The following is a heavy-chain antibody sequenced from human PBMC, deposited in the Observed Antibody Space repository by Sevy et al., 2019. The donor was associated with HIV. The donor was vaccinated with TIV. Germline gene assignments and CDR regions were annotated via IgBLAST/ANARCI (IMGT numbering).Heavy chain of an antibody. CDR2: ISSSGSPI. Sequence: GGSLRLSCAASGFTFSSYEMNWVRQAPGKGLEWVSYISSSGSPIYYADSVKGRFTISRDNAKNSLYLQMNSLRAEDTAVYYCARDLPGDSRMDVWGQGTTVIVSS. V-gene: IGHV3-48*03. D-gene: IGHD3-22*01. CDR1: GFTFSSYE. CDR3: ARDLPGDSRMDV. J-gene: IGHJ6*02.